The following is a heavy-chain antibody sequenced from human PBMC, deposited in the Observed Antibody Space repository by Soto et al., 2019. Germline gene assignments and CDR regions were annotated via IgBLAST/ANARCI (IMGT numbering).Heavy chain of an antibody. CDR1: GFTFSSYG. D-gene: IGHD2-15*01. J-gene: IGHJ6*02. V-gene: IGHV3-30*03. CDR2: ISYDGSNK. CDR3: ARDLVVVAAIRHYYYYGMDV. Sequence: PGGSLRLSCAASGFTFSSYGMHWVRQAPGKGLEWVAVISYDGSNKYYADSVKGRFTISRDNSKNTLYRQMNSLRAEDTAVYYCARDLVVVAAIRHYYYYGMDVWGQGTTVTVSS.